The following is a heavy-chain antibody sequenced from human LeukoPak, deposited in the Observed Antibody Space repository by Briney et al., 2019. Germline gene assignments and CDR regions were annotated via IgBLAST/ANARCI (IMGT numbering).Heavy chain of an antibody. D-gene: IGHD2-15*01. CDR1: GLTFSTSS. V-gene: IGHV3-23*01. J-gene: IGHJ4*02. Sequence: GGSLRLSCAASGLTFSTSSMSWVRQTPGKGLEWVSSISGSGGSTYYGDSVEGRFTISRDNSKNTLYMKMNSLRAEDTAVYYCTILSDCRGGTCYWSSFDFWGQGTLVTVSS. CDR3: TILSDCRGGTCYWSSFDF. CDR2: ISGSGGST.